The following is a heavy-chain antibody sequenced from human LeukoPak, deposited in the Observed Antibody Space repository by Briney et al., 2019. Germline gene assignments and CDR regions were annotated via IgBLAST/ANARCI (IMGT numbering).Heavy chain of an antibody. CDR2: ISGTGRTI. J-gene: IGHJ5*02. CDR3: AREGDYGYNWFDP. Sequence: PGGSLRLSCAASGFTFSSYEMNWVRQAPGKGLEWVSYISGTGRTIYYADSVEGRFTISRDNAKNSLYLQMNSLRVEDTAVYYCAREGDYGYNWFDPWGQGTLVTVSS. V-gene: IGHV3-48*03. CDR1: GFTFSSYE. D-gene: IGHD4-17*01.